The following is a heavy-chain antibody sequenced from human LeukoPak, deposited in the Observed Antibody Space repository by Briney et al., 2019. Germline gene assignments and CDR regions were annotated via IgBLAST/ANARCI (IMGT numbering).Heavy chain of an antibody. J-gene: IGHJ6*01. CDR3: AREDIVVVPAAIGREYYYYGMDV. CDR2: IIPIFGTA. CDR1: GGTFSSYA. D-gene: IGHD2-2*01. V-gene: IGHV1-69*06. Sequence: HVASVKVSCKASGGTFSSYAISWVRQAPGQGLEWMGGIIPIFGTANYAQKFQGRVTITADKSTSTAYMELSSLRSEDTAVYYCAREDIVVVPAAIGREYYYYGMDVWGKGPRSPSPQ.